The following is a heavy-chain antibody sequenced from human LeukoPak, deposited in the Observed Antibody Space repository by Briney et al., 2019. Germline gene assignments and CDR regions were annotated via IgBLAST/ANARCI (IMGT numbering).Heavy chain of an antibody. J-gene: IGHJ4*02. CDR1: GYTFTGYY. CDR2: INPNSGGT. CDR3: ARVRAAAGTRGNFDY. Sequence: ASVKVSCKASGYTFTGYYMHWVRQAPGQGLGWMGWINPNSGGTNYAQKFQGRVTMTRDTSISTAYMELSRLRSDDTAVYYCARVRAAAGTRGNFDYWGQGTLVTVSS. V-gene: IGHV1-2*02. D-gene: IGHD6-13*01.